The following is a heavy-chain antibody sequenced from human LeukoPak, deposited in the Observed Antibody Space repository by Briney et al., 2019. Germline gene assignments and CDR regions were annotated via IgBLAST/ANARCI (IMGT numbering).Heavy chain of an antibody. J-gene: IGHJ5*02. CDR3: ATDTITTAFDP. D-gene: IGHD1-14*01. CDR1: GYTFTGYY. CDR2: INPNSGGT. Sequence: GASVTVSCKASGYTFTGYYMHWVRQAPGQGLEWMGWINPNSGGTNYGQKFQGRVTMTRDTSISTAYMELSRLRSDDTAVYYCATDTITTAFDPWGQGTLVTVSS. V-gene: IGHV1-2*02.